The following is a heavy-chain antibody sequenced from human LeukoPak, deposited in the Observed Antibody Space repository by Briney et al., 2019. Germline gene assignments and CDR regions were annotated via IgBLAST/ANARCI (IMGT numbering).Heavy chain of an antibody. V-gene: IGHV3-9*01. J-gene: IGHJ6*02. CDR3: AKHLRATNIYYFYGLDV. Sequence: PGGSLRLSCAASGFTFDDYGMHWVRHPPGKGLEWVSGISFNGGSTYYADSVKGRFTISRDNAKNSLYLQMSTLRPEDTALYYCAKHLRATNIYYFYGLDVWGQGTTVTVSS. CDR2: ISFNGGST. D-gene: IGHD1-26*01. CDR1: GFTFDDYG.